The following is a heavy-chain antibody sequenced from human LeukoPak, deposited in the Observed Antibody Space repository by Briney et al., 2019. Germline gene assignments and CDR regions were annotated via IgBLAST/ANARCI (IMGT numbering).Heavy chain of an antibody. CDR1: GFTFSSYS. V-gene: IGHV3-21*04. Sequence: PGGSLRLSCAASGFTFSSYSMNWVRQAPGKGVEWVSSISSSSSYIYYADSVKGRFTISRDNSKNTLYLQMNSLRAEDTAVYYCAKMSGYRATYPPDYWGQGALVTVSS. D-gene: IGHD1-26*01. CDR2: ISSSSSYI. CDR3: AKMSGYRATYPPDY. J-gene: IGHJ4*02.